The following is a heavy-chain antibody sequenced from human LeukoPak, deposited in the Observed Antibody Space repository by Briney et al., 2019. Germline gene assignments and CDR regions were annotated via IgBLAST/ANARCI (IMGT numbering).Heavy chain of an antibody. V-gene: IGHV4-59*01. J-gene: IGHJ4*02. CDR2: IYYSGST. CDR3: ARVGYDILTGYLYFDY. Sequence: PSETLSPTCTVSGGSISSYYWSWIRQPPGKGLEWIGYIYYSGSTNYNPSLKSRVTISVDTSKNQFSLKLSSVTAADTAVYYCARVGYDILTGYLYFDYWGQGTLVTVSS. D-gene: IGHD3-9*01. CDR1: GGSISSYY.